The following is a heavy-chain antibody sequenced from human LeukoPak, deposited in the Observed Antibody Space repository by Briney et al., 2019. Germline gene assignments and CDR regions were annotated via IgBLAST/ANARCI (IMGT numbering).Heavy chain of an antibody. CDR3: ARGDSGYNYPAFNY. Sequence: PSETLSLTCTVSGGSISSGSYYWSWIRQPAGKGLEWIGRIYTSGSTNYNPSLKSRVTISVDTCKNQFSLKLSSVTAADTAVYYCARGDSGYNYPAFNYWGQGTLVTVSS. J-gene: IGHJ4*02. CDR1: GGSISSGSYY. CDR2: IYTSGST. V-gene: IGHV4-61*02. D-gene: IGHD5-24*01.